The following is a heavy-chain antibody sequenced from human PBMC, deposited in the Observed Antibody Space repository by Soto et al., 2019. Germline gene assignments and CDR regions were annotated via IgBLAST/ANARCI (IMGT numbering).Heavy chain of an antibody. V-gene: IGHV1-69*12. D-gene: IGHD3-16*01. CDR1: GGTFSSYA. J-gene: IGHJ6*02. CDR2: IIPIFGTA. Sequence: QVQLVQSGAEVMQPGSSVRVSSKASGGTFSSYAISWVRQAPGQGLEWLGGIIPIFGTADYAQKFQGRVTITADESTTTAYMELRSLRSEETAVYFCARDKVRVRLGGNYYYGMDVWGQGTTVTVAS. CDR3: ARDKVRVRLGGNYYYGMDV.